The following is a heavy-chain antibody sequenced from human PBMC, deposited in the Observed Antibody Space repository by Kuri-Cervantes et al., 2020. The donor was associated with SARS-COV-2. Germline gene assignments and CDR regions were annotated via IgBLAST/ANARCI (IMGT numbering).Heavy chain of an antibody. CDR3: ARGRITMIVPDAFDI. D-gene: IGHD3-22*01. Sequence: LSLTCAASGFPFSSYGMHWVRQDPGKGVEWEAVIWYDGSNKYYADSVKGRFTISRDNSKNTLYLQMNSLRAEDTAVYYCARGRITMIVPDAFDIWGQGTMVTVSS. J-gene: IGHJ3*02. V-gene: IGHV3-33*01. CDR1: GFPFSSYG. CDR2: IWYDGSNK.